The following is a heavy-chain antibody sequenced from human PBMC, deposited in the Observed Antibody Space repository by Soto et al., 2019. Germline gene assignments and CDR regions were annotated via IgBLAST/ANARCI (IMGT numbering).Heavy chain of an antibody. CDR3: ARVYCSGGSCYSIDY. V-gene: IGHV1-46*03. D-gene: IGHD2-15*01. J-gene: IGHJ4*02. Sequence: QVQLVQSGAEVKKPGASVKVSCKASGYTFTSDYMHWVRQAPGQGLEWMGRINPSGSTTYAQKYQGRVTMTRDTSKSTVYMQLRSLRSEDTAVYYCARVYCSGGSCYSIDYWGQGTLVTVSS. CDR2: INPSGST. CDR1: GYTFTSDY.